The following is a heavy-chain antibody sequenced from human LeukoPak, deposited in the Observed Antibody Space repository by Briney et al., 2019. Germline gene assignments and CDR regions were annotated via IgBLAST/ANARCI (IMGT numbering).Heavy chain of an antibody. CDR3: AREGIAAADDY. CDR2: ISSSSSYI. J-gene: IGHJ4*02. CDR1: GFTFSSYS. D-gene: IGHD6-13*01. Sequence: GSLILSCAASGFTFSSYSMNWVRQAPGKGLEWVSSISSSSSYIYYADSVKGRFTISRDNAKNSLYLQMNSLRAEDTAVYYCAREGIAAADDYWGQGTLVTVSS. V-gene: IGHV3-21*01.